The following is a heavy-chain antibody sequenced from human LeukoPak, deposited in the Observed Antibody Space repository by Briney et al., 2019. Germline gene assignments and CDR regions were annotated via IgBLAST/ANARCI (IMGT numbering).Heavy chain of an antibody. CDR1: GFVFSGYW. Sequence: GRSLRLSCAASGFVFSGYWMHWIRRAPGKGLVWVSRINSDGSTSYADSVKGRFTIARDNAKNTLYLQMNSLRYEDTAVSYCEGHYGSGRYHYYYMGVWGRGTTVTVSS. D-gene: IGHD3-10*01. CDR3: EGHYGSGRYHYYYMGV. J-gene: IGHJ6*03. CDR2: INSDGST. V-gene: IGHV3-74*01.